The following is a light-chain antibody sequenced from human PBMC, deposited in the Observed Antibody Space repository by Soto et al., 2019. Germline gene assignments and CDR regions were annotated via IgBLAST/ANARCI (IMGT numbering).Light chain of an antibody. J-gene: IGLJ1*01. CDR3: SSYTSISSPLYV. CDR1: SSDVGGYNY. CDR2: DVS. V-gene: IGLV2-14*03. Sequence: QSVLTQPASVSGSPGQSITISCTGTSSDVGGYNYVSWYQHYPGKAPKLMIYDVSYRPSGVSNRFSGSRSGNTASLTISGLQAEDEADYYCSSYTSISSPLYVFGTGTKVTVL.